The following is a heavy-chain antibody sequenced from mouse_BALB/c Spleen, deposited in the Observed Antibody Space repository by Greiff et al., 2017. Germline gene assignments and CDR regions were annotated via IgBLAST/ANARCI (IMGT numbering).Heavy chain of an antibody. V-gene: IGHV1-87*01. CDR2: IYPGDGDT. CDR1: GYTFTSYW. CDR3: AYYGNYVDYAMDY. J-gene: IGHJ4*01. Sequence: QVQLQQSGAELARPGASVKLSCKASGYTFTSYWMQWVKQRPGQGLEWIGAIYPGDGDTRYTQKFKGKATLTADKSSNTAYLQLSSLTSEDTAVYYCAYYGNYVDYAMDYWGQGPSVTVSS. D-gene: IGHD2-1*01.